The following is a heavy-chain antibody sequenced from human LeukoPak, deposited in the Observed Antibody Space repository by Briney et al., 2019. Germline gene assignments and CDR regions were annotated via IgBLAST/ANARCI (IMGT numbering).Heavy chain of an antibody. J-gene: IGHJ4*02. Sequence: SETLSLTCTVSGGSISSSSYYWGWIRQPPGKGLEWIGSIYYSGSTYYNPSLKSRVTISVDTSKNQFSLKLSSVTAADAAVYYCAVASDVVVPAARFDYWGQGTLVTVSS. CDR1: GGSISSSSYY. CDR3: AVASDVVVPAARFDY. CDR2: IYYSGST. D-gene: IGHD2-2*01. V-gene: IGHV4-39*01.